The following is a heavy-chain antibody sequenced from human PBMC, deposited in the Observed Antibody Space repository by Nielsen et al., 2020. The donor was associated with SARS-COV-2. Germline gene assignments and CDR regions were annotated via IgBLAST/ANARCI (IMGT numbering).Heavy chain of an antibody. Sequence: EGSLRLSCAASGFTFSRFGMHWVRQTPGRGLEWVAYISYDGSDQYYEDSLKGRFTISRDNSKNILYLQMNNLRAEDTAVYYCVKDGAYYGVRGVVHFGYGGRGNLVTVSS. CDR1: GFTFSRFG. CDR2: ISYDGSDQ. D-gene: IGHD3-10*01. CDR3: VKDGAYYGVRGVVHFGY. J-gene: IGHJ4*02. V-gene: IGHV3-30*18.